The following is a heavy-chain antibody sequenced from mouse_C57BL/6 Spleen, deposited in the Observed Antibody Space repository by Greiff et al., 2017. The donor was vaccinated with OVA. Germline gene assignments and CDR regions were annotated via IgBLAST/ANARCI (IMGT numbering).Heavy chain of an antibody. Sequence: EVKLMESEGGLVQPGSSMKLSCTASGFTFSDYYMAWVRQVPEKGLEWVANINYDGSSTYYLDSLKSRFIISRDNAKNILYLQMSSLKSEDTATYYCARDRWDYDAMDYWGQGTSVTVSS. D-gene: IGHD2-3*01. V-gene: IGHV5-16*01. J-gene: IGHJ4*01. CDR3: ARDRWDYDAMDY. CDR1: GFTFSDYY. CDR2: INYDGSST.